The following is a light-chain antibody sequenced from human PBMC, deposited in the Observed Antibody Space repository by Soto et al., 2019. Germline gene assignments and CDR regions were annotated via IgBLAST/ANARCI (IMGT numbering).Light chain of an antibody. CDR3: QQCNNWPHT. CDR1: QSLSSN. J-gene: IGKJ1*01. CDR2: GAS. Sequence: EIVMTQSPATLSVSPGERATLSCRASQSLSSNLAWYQQKPGQAPRLLIYGASTRATGIPARFSGSGSRTEFTLTISSLQSEDFAVYYCQQCNNWPHTFGQGTKVEIK. V-gene: IGKV3-15*01.